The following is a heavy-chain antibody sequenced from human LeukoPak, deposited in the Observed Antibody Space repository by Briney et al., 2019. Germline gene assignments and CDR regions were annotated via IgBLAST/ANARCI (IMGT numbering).Heavy chain of an antibody. J-gene: IGHJ6*02. CDR3: ARDLDYYGSGSYGYYYGMDV. CDR2: ISSTSSYI. Sequence: GGSLRLSCAASRFTFSSYIINSVRQAPGKGLKGFSSISSTSSYIYSAKTVKGRFTISRDNAKNSLYLQMNSLRAEDTAVYYCARDLDYYGSGSYGYYYGMDVWGQGTTVTVSS. V-gene: IGHV3-21*01. CDR1: RFTFSSYI. D-gene: IGHD3-10*01.